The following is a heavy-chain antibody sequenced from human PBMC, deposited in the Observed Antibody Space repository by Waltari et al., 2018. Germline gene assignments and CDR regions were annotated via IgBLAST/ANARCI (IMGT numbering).Heavy chain of an antibody. V-gene: IGHV4-34*01. CDR2: INHSGST. Sequence: QVQLQQGGAGLLKPSETLSLTCAVYGGSFSGYYWSWIRQSPGKGLEWIGEINHSGSTNYKPSLKSRVTISVDTSKNQFYLKLRFVTAADTAVYYCARGALYSNSLVYWGQGTLVTVSS. D-gene: IGHD5-12*01. CDR1: GGSFSGYY. CDR3: ARGALYSNSLVY. J-gene: IGHJ4*02.